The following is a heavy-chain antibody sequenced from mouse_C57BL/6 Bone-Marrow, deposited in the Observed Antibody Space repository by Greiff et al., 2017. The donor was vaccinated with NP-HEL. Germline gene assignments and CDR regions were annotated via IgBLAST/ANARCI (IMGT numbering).Heavy chain of an antibody. D-gene: IGHD1-1*01. CDR2: IYPGDGGT. Sequence: QVQLQQSGAELVKPGASVKISCKASGYAFSSYWMNWVKQRPGKGLEWIGQIYPGDGGTNYNGKFKGKATLTADKSSSTAYMQLSSLTSEDSAVYFCARPSTTVVPWYFDVWGTGTTVTVSS. J-gene: IGHJ1*03. CDR1: GYAFSSYW. CDR3: ARPSTTVVPWYFDV. V-gene: IGHV1-80*01.